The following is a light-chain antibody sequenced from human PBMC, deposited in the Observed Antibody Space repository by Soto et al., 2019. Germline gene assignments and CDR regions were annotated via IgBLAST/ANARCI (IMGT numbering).Light chain of an antibody. V-gene: IGKV3-15*01. J-gene: IGKJ1*01. Sequence: EIVMTQSPTTLSVSPGERATLSCRASQSVSGNLAWYQQKPGQAPRLLIYGASTRATGIPARFSGSGSGTEFTLTISSLQSEDFAVYYCQQYNNWPGTFGQGTKVEIK. CDR2: GAS. CDR3: QQYNNWPGT. CDR1: QSVSGN.